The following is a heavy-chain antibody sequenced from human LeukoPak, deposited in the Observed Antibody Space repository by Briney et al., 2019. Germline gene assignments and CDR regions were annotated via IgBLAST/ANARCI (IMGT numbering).Heavy chain of an antibody. D-gene: IGHD3-3*01. CDR1: VYTFTLYY. V-gene: IGHV1-2*02. J-gene: IGHJ6*03. CDR2: INPNSGGT. Sequence: TSLKVSCTASVYTFTLYYMHWVRQAPGHGLEWVGWINPNSGGTNYAQKFQGRVTMTRDTSISTAYVELSRLRSDDTAVYYCARSSTYYDFWSGYSTRYYYYMDVWGKGTTVTVSS. CDR3: ARSSTYYDFWSGYSTRYYYYMDV.